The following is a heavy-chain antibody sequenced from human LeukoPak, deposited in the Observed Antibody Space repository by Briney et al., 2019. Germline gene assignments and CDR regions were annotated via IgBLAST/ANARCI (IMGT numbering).Heavy chain of an antibody. Sequence: GASVKVSCKASGYTFTSYGISWVRQAPGQGLEWMGWINPNSGGTNYAQKFQGRVTMTRDTSISTAYMELSRLRSDDTAVYYCARDDDYGDYYFDYWGQGTLVTVSS. CDR3: ARDDDYGDYYFDY. CDR1: GYTFTSYG. V-gene: IGHV1-2*02. D-gene: IGHD4-17*01. CDR2: INPNSGGT. J-gene: IGHJ4*02.